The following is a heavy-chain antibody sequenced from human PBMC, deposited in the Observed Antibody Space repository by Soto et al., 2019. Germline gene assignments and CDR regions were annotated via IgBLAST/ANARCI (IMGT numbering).Heavy chain of an antibody. CDR3: AKVEGVFWSGRNYGMDV. CDR2: ITGHGGGT. D-gene: IGHD3-3*01. V-gene: IGHV3-23*01. J-gene: IGHJ6*02. CDR1: GFTFSSYG. Sequence: GGSLRLSCTVSGFTFSSYGMSWVRQAPGKGLEWVSAITGHGGGTYYADSVTGRFTISRDNFKNTLYLQMTSLRAEDTAVYYCAKVEGVFWSGRNYGMDVWGQGTTVTVSS.